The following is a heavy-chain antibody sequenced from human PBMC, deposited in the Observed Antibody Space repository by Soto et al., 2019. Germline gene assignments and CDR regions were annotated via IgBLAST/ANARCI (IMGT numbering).Heavy chain of an antibody. CDR1: GYTFTSYD. V-gene: IGHV1-8*01. Sequence: QVQLVQSGAEVKKPGASVKVSCKASGYTFTSYDINWVRQATGQGLEWMGWMNPNSGNKGYEQKFQGRVTITRNTSIGTAYMELSSRRSEDTAVYYCASLALGYCSGGSCNPPYFDYWGQGTLVTVSS. CDR2: MNPNSGNK. CDR3: ASLALGYCSGGSCNPPYFDY. J-gene: IGHJ4*02. D-gene: IGHD2-15*01.